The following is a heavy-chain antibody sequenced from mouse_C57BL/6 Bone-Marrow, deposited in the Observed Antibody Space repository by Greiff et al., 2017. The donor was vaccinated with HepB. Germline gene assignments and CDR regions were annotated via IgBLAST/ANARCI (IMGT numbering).Heavy chain of an antibody. D-gene: IGHD1-1*01. Sequence: QVQLKQPGAELVRPGSSVKLSCKASGYTFTSYWMDWVKQRPGQGLEWIGNIYPSDSETHYNQKFKDKATLTVDKSSCTAYMQLSSLTSEDSAVYYCARTEITTVVGSYWGQGTTLTVSS. CDR2: IYPSDSET. J-gene: IGHJ2*01. CDR1: GYTFTSYW. CDR3: ARTEITTVVGSY. V-gene: IGHV1-61*01.